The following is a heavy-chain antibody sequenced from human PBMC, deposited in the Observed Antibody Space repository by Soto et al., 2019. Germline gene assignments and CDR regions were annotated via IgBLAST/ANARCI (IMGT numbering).Heavy chain of an antibody. CDR3: ARCSLVVVTAPGFDP. CDR1: GGSISSGGYY. J-gene: IGHJ5*02. D-gene: IGHD2-15*01. V-gene: IGHV4-31*03. CDR2: IYYSGTT. Sequence: PAETLSLTCTVSGGSISSGGYYWSWVRQHPGKGLEWIGYIYYSGTTYYDPSLKSRVTISVDKSKNQFSLKLSSVSAADTAMYYCARCSLVVVTAPGFDPPGRGTLVTVAS.